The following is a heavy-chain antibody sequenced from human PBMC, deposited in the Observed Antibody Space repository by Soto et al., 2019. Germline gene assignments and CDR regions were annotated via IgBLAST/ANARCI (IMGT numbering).Heavy chain of an antibody. J-gene: IGHJ4*02. Sequence: EVQLVESGGGLVQPGGSLRLSCAVTGFTISSNYMNWVRQAPGKGLEWVSVMYAAGSTYYEDSVKCRFNISRDNSKNTVYLQMNSLRGEDTAVYYCARGSNSNNWTRFDYGGQGTLVTVSS. CDR1: GFTISSNY. V-gene: IGHV3-66*01. CDR3: ARGSNSNNWTRFDY. D-gene: IGHD1-1*01. CDR2: MYAAGST.